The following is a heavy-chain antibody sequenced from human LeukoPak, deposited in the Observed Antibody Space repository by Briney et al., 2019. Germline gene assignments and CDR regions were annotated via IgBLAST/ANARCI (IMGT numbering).Heavy chain of an antibody. D-gene: IGHD4-23*01. Sequence: SETLSLTCTVSGVSIISYYWSWLRPPAGKGREWIGRIYTSRSTNYIPSLDRRVTTSVDRSKNQFSLKLSSVTAADTAGYYCVRELRWPDNWFDPWGEGTLATVSS. J-gene: IGHJ5*02. CDR3: VRELRWPDNWFDP. V-gene: IGHV4-4*07. CDR2: IYTSRST. CDR1: GVSIISYY.